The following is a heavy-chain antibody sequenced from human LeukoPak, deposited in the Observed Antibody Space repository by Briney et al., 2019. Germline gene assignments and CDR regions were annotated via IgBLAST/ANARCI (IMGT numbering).Heavy chain of an antibody. Sequence: SETLSLTCAVYGGSFSGYYWSWIRQPPGKGLEWIGYIYYSGITNYNPSLKSRVTISVDTSKNQFSLKLSSVTAADTAVYYCARTPSGIFDPWGQGTLVTVSS. J-gene: IGHJ5*02. D-gene: IGHD3-10*01. V-gene: IGHV4-34*11. CDR3: ARTPSGIFDP. CDR1: GGSFSGYY. CDR2: IYYSGIT.